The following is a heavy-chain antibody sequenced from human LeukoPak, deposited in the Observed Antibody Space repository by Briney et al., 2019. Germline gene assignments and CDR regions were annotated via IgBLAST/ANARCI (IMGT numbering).Heavy chain of an antibody. CDR3: IVFGDSNH. V-gene: IGHV3-53*01. CDR2: IHTSGDT. CDR1: GLTGSHNY. J-gene: IGHJ5*02. D-gene: IGHD4-17*01. Sequence: GGSLRLSCAASGLTGSHNYVSWVRQAPGKGLEWVSAIHTSGDTCYADSVKGRFTISRDTSKNTLYLQINSLRVEDTAVYYCIVFGDSNHWGQETLVTVSS.